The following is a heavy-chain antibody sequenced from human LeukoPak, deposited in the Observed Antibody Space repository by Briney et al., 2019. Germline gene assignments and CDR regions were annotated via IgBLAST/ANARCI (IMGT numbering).Heavy chain of an antibody. CDR1: GFTFSSYA. Sequence: PGGSLRLSCAASGFTFSSYAMHWVRQAPGKGLEWVAVISYDGSNKYYADSVKGRFTISRDNSKNTLYLQMNSLRAEVTAVYYCARWLQYYFDYWGQGTLVTVSS. CDR2: ISYDGSNK. D-gene: IGHD5-24*01. V-gene: IGHV3-30-3*01. CDR3: ARWLQYYFDY. J-gene: IGHJ4*02.